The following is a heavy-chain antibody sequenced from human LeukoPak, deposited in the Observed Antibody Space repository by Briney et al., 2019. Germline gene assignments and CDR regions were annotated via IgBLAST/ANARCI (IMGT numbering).Heavy chain of an antibody. D-gene: IGHD2-2*01. J-gene: IGHJ5*02. V-gene: IGHV4-4*02. CDR2: IYHSGST. CDR3: ARDYCTSTTCPNWFDP. Sequence: SETLSLTCAVSGGSISSSYWWSWIRQPPGKGLEWIGEIYHSGSTNYNLSLKSRVTISVDKSKNQFSLKLNSVTAADTAVYYCARDYCTSTTCPNWFDPWGQGTLVTVTS. CDR1: GGSISSSYW.